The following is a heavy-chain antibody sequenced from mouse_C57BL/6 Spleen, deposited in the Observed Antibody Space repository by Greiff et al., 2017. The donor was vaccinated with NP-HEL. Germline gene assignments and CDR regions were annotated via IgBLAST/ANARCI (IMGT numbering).Heavy chain of an antibody. J-gene: IGHJ2*01. V-gene: IGHV1-50*01. CDR1: GYTFTSYW. D-gene: IGHD1-1*01. CDR3: ARFITTVVEDYFDY. Sequence: QVQLQQPGAELVKPGASVKLSCKASGYTFTSYWMQWVKQRPGQGLEWIGEIDPSDSYTNYNQKFKGKATLTVDTSSSTAYMQLSSLTSEDSAVYYCARFITTVVEDYFDYWGQGTTLTVSS. CDR2: IDPSDSYT.